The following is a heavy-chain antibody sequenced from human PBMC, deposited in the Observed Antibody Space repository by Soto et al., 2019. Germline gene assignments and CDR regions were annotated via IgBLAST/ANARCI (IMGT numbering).Heavy chain of an antibody. Sequence: EGQLLESGGGLVRPGGSLRLSCAASGFTFTGFGMHWVRQAPGKGLEWLAALSGSGDSKYYAESVKGRFTISRDNSRXXXXXXXXXXXXXXXXXXXXXXXXXXXWNYFQASAYDVWGQGTIVTVSS. CDR3: XXXXXXXWNYFQASAYDV. V-gene: IGHV3-23*01. D-gene: IGHD1-7*01. J-gene: IGHJ3*01. CDR2: LSGSGDSK. CDR1: GFTFTGFG.